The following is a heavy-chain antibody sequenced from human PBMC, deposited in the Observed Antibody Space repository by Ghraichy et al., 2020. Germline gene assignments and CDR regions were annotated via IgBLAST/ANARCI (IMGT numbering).Heavy chain of an antibody. CDR2: IYYSGST. CDR3: ARLGSYCSGGSCYSNWFEP. J-gene: IGHJ5*02. D-gene: IGHD2-15*01. Sequence: SETLSVTCTVSGGSISSYYWSWIRQPPGKGLEWIGYIYYSGSTNYNPSLKSRVTISVDTSKNQFSLKLSSVTAADTAVYYCARLGSYCSGGSCYSNWFEPWGQGTLGTVSS. CDR1: GGSISSYY. V-gene: IGHV4-59*01.